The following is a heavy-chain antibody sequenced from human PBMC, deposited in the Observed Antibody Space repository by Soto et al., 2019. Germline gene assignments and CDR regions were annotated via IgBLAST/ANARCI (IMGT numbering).Heavy chain of an antibody. V-gene: IGHV4-39*07. D-gene: IGHD3-16*01. CDR2: IYYSGST. CDR3: ARVGDGYDYYYYGMDV. Sequence: PSETLSLTCTVSGGSISSSNYYWGWVRQPPGKGLEWIGSIYYSGSTYYNPSLKSRVTISVDTSKNQFSLKLSSVTAADTAVYYCARVGDGYDYYYYGMDVWGQGTTVTVSS. CDR1: GGSISSSNYY. J-gene: IGHJ6*02.